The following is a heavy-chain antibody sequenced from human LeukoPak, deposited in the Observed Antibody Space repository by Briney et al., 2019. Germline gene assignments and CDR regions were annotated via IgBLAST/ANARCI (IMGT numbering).Heavy chain of an antibody. J-gene: IGHJ4*02. CDR3: ARDPPGDYYDSSGSEAPDY. CDR2: IYYSGST. D-gene: IGHD3-22*01. Sequence: PSETLSLTCTVSGGSISSYYWSWIRQPPGKGLEWIGYIYYSGSTNYNPSLKSRVTISVDTSKNQFSLKLSSVTAADTAVYYCARDPPGDYYDSSGSEAPDYWGQGTLVTVSS. CDR1: GGSISSYY. V-gene: IGHV4-59*01.